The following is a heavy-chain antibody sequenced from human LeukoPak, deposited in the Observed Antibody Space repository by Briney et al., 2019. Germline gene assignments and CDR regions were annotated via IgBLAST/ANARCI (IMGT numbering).Heavy chain of an antibody. Sequence: GGSLRLSCAASGFTFSNAWMSWVRQAPGKGLEWVGRIKSKTDGGTTDYAAPVKGRFTISRDDSKNTLYLQMNSLKTEDTAVYYCTTDYLTSDSSGNYYDGPQLFDYWGQGTLVTVSS. V-gene: IGHV3-15*01. CDR3: TTDYLTSDSSGNYYDGPQLFDY. D-gene: IGHD3-22*01. CDR1: GFTFSNAW. J-gene: IGHJ4*02. CDR2: IKSKTDGGTT.